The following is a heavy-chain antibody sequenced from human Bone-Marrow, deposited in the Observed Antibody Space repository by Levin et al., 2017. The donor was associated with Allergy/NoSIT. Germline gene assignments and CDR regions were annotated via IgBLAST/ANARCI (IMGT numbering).Heavy chain of an antibody. CDR1: GFTFDDSG. CDR2: INWNGGRI. Sequence: ESLKISCAASGFTFDDSGMSWVRQVPGKGLEWVSGINWNGGRIGYADSVKGRFTISRDNAKNSLFLQMNSLRPEDTALYFCARGGGDSGSYYQRSDYWGQGTLVAVSS. V-gene: IGHV3-20*04. D-gene: IGHD3-10*01. J-gene: IGHJ4*02. CDR3: ARGGGDSGSYYQRSDY.